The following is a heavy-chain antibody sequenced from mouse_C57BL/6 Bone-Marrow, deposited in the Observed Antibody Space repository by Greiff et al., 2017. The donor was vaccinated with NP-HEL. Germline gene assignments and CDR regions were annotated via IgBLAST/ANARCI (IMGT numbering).Heavy chain of an antibody. V-gene: IGHV1-19*01. Sequence: EVQLQQSGPVLVKPGASVKMSCKASGYTFTDYYMNWVKQSHGKSLEWIGVINPYNGGTSYNQKFKGKATLTVYKSSITAYMELNRLTSEDSAVYYCAREGYYGPWFAYWGQGTLVTVSA. CDR3: AREGYYGPWFAY. D-gene: IGHD1-1*01. J-gene: IGHJ3*01. CDR2: INPYNGGT. CDR1: GYTFTDYY.